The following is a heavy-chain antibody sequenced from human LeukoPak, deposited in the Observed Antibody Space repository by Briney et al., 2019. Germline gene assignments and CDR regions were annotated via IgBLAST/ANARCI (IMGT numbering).Heavy chain of an antibody. CDR3: ARARAWCSSPSCYTPPKPIDY. D-gene: IGHD2-2*02. V-gene: IGHV4-34*01. CDR1: GGSFSGYY. Sequence: SETLSLTCAVYGGSFSGYYWSWIRQPPGKGLEWIGEINHSGSTNYNPSLKSRVTISIDTSKNQFSLKLSSVPAADTAVYYCARARAWCSSPSCYTPPKPIDYWGQGTLVTVSS. CDR2: INHSGST. J-gene: IGHJ4*02.